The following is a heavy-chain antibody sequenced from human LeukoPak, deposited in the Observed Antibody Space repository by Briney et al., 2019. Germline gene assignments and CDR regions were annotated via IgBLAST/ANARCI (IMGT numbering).Heavy chain of an antibody. CDR3: ARATKARYYDFQNWFDP. V-gene: IGHV1-69*01. Sequence: SVTVSCKASGGTFSSYAISWVRQAPGQGLEWMGGIIPIFGTANYPQKFQGRVTITADESTSTAYMELSSLRSEDTAVYYCARATKARYYDFQNWFDPWGQGTLVTVSS. CDR2: IIPIFGTA. J-gene: IGHJ5*02. D-gene: IGHD3-3*01. CDR1: GGTFSSYA.